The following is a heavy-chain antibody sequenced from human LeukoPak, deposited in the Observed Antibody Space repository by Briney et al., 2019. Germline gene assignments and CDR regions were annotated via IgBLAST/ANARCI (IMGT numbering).Heavy chain of an antibody. J-gene: IGHJ5*02. CDR1: GGSFSGYY. V-gene: IGHV4-34*01. CDR2: INHRVST. Sequence: KPSETLSLTCVVYGGSFSGYYWSWIRQSPGKGLEWIGEINHRVSTNYNPSLKRRVTISLDTSKNQFSLKLSSVTAADTAVYYCAKSLYGSGSYYNWFDPWGQGTLVTVSS. D-gene: IGHD3-10*01. CDR3: AKSLYGSGSYYNWFDP.